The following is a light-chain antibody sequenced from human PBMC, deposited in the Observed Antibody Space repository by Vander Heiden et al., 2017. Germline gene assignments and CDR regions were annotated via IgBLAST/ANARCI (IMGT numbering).Light chain of an antibody. CDR1: SSDVGSYNL. CDR3: CSYAGSSTHVV. V-gene: IGLV2-23*02. Sequence: QSALTQPASVSGSPGQSITISCTGTSSDVGSYNLVSWYQQHQGKAPKLMIYEVSKRPSGVSNRFSGSKSGNTASLTISGLQAEDEADYYCCSYAGSSTHVVFGGGTKLTVL. CDR2: EVS. J-gene: IGLJ2*01.